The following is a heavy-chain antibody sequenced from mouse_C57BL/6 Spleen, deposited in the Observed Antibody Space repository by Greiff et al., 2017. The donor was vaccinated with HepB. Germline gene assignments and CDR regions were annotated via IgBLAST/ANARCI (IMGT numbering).Heavy chain of an antibody. CDR3: ARSLYGSSTFDY. J-gene: IGHJ2*01. CDR2: IDPSDSYT. D-gene: IGHD1-1*01. CDR1: GYTFTSYW. Sequence: QVQLQQPGAELVRPGSSVKLSCKASGYTFTSYWMDWVKQRPGQGLEWIGVIDPSDSYTNYNQKFKGKATLTVDTSSSTAYMQLSSLTSEDSAVYYCARSLYGSSTFDYWGQGTTLTVSS. V-gene: IGHV1-59*01.